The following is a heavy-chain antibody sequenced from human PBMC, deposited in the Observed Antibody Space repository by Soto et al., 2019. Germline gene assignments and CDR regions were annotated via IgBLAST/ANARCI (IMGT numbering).Heavy chain of an antibody. D-gene: IGHD1-1*01. CDR3: ARDGERDTGLNFYYYLHGMDA. Sequence: ASVKVSCKASGYTFTTYGISWVRQAPGQGLEWMGWISPYNGTTKYAEKFQGEMTVTTDTATSTAYMDLRSLRSDDTAVYYCARDGERDTGLNFYYYLHGMDAWGQGTRVTVSS. CDR1: GYTFTTYG. CDR2: ISPYNGTT. V-gene: IGHV1-18*04. J-gene: IGHJ6*02.